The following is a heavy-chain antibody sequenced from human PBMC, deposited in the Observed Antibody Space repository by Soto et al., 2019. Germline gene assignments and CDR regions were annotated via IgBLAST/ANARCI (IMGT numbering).Heavy chain of an antibody. Sequence: ETVSVTCTVSGGSISSYDRSWIRQPAGKGLEWIGRIYTSGSTNYNPSLKSRVTMSVDTSKNQFSLKLSSVTAADTAVYYCARAYGYDLYYYGMDVWGQGTTVTVSS. CDR2: IYTSGST. CDR3: ARAYGYDLYYYGMDV. J-gene: IGHJ6*02. CDR1: GGSISSYD. V-gene: IGHV4-4*07. D-gene: IGHD3-3*01.